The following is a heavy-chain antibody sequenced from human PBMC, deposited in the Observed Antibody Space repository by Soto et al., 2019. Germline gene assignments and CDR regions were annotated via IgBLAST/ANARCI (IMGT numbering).Heavy chain of an antibody. CDR2: ISAGGDTT. CDR3: ARRV. J-gene: IGHJ4*02. V-gene: IGHV3-23*01. Sequence: GGSLRLSCATSGFTFSNYPMNWVRQAPGKGLEWVSGISAGGDTTYYADSVKGRFTIFRGNSKNSVSLQMNSLRVEDTAVYYCARRVWGQGTLVTVSS. CDR1: GFTFSNYP.